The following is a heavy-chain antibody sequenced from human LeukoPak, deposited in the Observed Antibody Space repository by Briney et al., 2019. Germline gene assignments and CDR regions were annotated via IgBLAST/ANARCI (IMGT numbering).Heavy chain of an antibody. J-gene: IGHJ4*02. Sequence: GGSLRLSCAASGFSFTTYWMGWVRQAPGKGLEWVSAISGSGGSTYYADSVKGRFTISRDNSKNTLYLQMNSLRAEDTAVYYCAKVPLVTAFKYFDYWGQGTLVTVSS. CDR1: GFSFTTYW. CDR3: AKVPLVTAFKYFDY. D-gene: IGHD2-21*02. V-gene: IGHV3-23*01. CDR2: ISGSGGST.